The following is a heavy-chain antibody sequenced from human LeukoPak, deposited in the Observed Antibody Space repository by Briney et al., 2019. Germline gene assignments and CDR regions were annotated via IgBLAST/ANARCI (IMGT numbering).Heavy chain of an antibody. V-gene: IGHV3-21*01. J-gene: IGHJ6*03. D-gene: IGHD5-18*01. CDR3: ARCTSRLRIQLWFSRYYYMDV. CDR2: ISSSSSYI. CDR1: GFTFDDYD. Sequence: GGSLRLSCAASGFTFDDYDLNWVRQAPGKGLEWVSSISSSSSYIYYADSVKGRFTISRDNAKNSLYLQMNSLRAEDTAVYYCARCTSRLRIQLWFSRYYYMDVWGKGTTVTVSS.